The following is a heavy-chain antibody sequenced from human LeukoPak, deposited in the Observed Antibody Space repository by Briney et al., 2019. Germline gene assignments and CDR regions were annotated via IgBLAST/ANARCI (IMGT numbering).Heavy chain of an antibody. CDR1: GFTFSNAW. D-gene: IGHD3-3*01. V-gene: IGHV3-15*01. CDR2: IKSKTDGGTT. J-gene: IGHJ4*02. Sequence: GGSLRLSCAASGFTFSNAWMSWVRQAPGKGLEWVGRIKSKTDGGTTDYAAPVKGRFTISRDDSKNTLYLQMNSLKTEDTAVYYCTTDRGLLYDFWSLNRAFDYWRQGTLVTVSS. CDR3: TTDRGLLYDFWSLNRAFDY.